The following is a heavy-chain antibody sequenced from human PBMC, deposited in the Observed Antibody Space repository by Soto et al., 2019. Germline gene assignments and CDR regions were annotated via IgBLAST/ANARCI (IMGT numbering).Heavy chain of an antibody. J-gene: IGHJ5*02. D-gene: IGHD6-6*01. CDR1: GGSFSGYY. CDR3: VRGEYSSSNNWFDP. V-gene: IGHV4-34*01. Sequence: QVQLQQWGAGLLKPSETLSLTCAVYGGSFSGYYWSWIRQPPGKGLEWIGEINHSGSTKYSPSLKSRVTISTDTSKNQFSLRLRSVTAADTAVYFCVRGEYSSSNNWFDPWGQGTLVTVSS. CDR2: INHSGST.